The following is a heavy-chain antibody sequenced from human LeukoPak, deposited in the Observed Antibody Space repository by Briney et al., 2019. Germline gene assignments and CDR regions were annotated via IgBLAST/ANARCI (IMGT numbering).Heavy chain of an antibody. J-gene: IGHJ4*02. CDR1: GFTFSSYA. Sequence: GGSLRLSCAASGFTFSSYAMRWVRQAPGKGLEWVSAISGSGGSTYYADSVKGRFTISRDNSKNTLYLQMNSLRAEDTAVYYCATSPRGYCSSTSCLFDYWGQGTLVTVSS. CDR2: ISGSGGST. D-gene: IGHD2-2*01. V-gene: IGHV3-23*01. CDR3: ATSPRGYCSSTSCLFDY.